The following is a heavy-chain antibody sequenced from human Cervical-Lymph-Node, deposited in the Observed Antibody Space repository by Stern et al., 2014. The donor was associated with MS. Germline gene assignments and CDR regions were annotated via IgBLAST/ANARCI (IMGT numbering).Heavy chain of an antibody. D-gene: IGHD3-10*01. CDR3: GRRGRYGAGMALWGFYYYGMDV. CDR1: GGSISSYY. J-gene: IGHJ6*02. V-gene: IGHV4-59*08. Sequence: VQLQESGPGLVKPSETLSLTCTVSGGSISSYYWGWIRQPPGKGLEWIGYVYSSGSTNYNPSLKSRVTISVAPAEDQFSPTMGLVAAADTAVYYCGRRGRYGAGMALWGFYYYGMDVWGQGTTVIVSS. CDR2: VYSSGST.